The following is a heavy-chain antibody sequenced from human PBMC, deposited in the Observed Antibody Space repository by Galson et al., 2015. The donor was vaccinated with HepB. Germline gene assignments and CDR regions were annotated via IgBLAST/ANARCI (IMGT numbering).Heavy chain of an antibody. CDR2: IYYSGST. Sequence: SETLSLTCTVSGGSISISSYYWGWIRQPPGTGLEWIGSIYYSGSTYYNPSLKSRVTISVDTSKNQFSLKLSSVTAADTAVYYCARRRLRHFDYWGQGTLVTVSS. D-gene: IGHD4-17*01. V-gene: IGHV4-39*01. CDR1: GGSISISSYY. J-gene: IGHJ4*02. CDR3: ARRRLRHFDY.